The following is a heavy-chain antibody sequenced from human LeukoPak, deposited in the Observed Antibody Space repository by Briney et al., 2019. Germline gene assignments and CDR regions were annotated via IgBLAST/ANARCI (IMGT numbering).Heavy chain of an antibody. CDR2: ISSSSSYI. Sequence: PGGSLRLSCAASGFTFSSYSMNWVRQAPGKGLEWVSSISSSSSYIYYADSVKGRFTISRDNAKNSLYLQMNSLRAEDTAVYYCARGVVVVPAATSSGDAFDIWGQGTMVTVSS. J-gene: IGHJ3*02. V-gene: IGHV3-21*01. CDR1: GFTFSSYS. D-gene: IGHD2-2*01. CDR3: ARGVVVVPAATSSGDAFDI.